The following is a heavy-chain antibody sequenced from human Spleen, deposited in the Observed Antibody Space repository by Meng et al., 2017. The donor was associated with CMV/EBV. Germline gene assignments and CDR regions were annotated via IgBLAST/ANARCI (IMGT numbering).Heavy chain of an antibody. CDR3: ARVAAAGRGMDV. CDR2: INQDGSQK. Sequence: GESLKISCAASGFTFSSHWMTWVRQAPGEGLEWVANINQDGSQKNYVDSVKGRFTIPRDNAKNSLFLQMNSLRAEDTAVYYCARVAAAGRGMDVWGPGTTVTVSS. V-gene: IGHV3-7*04. D-gene: IGHD6-13*01. J-gene: IGHJ6*02. CDR1: GFTFSSHW.